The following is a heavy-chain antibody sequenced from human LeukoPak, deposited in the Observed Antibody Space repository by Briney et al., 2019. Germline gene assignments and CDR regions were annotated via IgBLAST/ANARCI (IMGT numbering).Heavy chain of an antibody. Sequence: GWSLRLSCSASGFTFSSYAMHWVRQAPGKGLEYVSAISSNGGSTYYADSVKGRFTISRDNSKNTLYLQMSSLRAEDTAVYYCVKDRGAAAGYFDYWGQGTLVTVSS. CDR1: GFTFSSYA. CDR2: ISSNGGST. J-gene: IGHJ4*02. CDR3: VKDRGAAAGYFDY. V-gene: IGHV3-64D*06. D-gene: IGHD6-13*01.